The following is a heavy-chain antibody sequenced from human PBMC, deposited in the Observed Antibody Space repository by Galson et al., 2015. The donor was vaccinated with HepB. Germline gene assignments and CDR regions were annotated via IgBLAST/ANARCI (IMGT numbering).Heavy chain of an antibody. CDR2: MNPNSANT. D-gene: IGHD1-26*01. J-gene: IGHJ4*02. CDR3: ARGSSGSRLSY. Sequence: SVKVSCKASGCTFSSFDVNWVRQATGQGLEWMGWMNPNSANTGYARKFQGRVTMTRNTSISTAYMELRSLRSEDTAVYYCARGSSGSRLSYWGQGTLVTVSS. V-gene: IGHV1-8*01. CDR1: GCTFSSFD.